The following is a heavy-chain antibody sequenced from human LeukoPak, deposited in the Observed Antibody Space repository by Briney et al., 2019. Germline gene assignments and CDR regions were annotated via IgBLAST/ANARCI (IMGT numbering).Heavy chain of an antibody. CDR3: ARGPAWGSFDY. J-gene: IGHJ4*02. V-gene: IGHV4-34*01. D-gene: IGHD7-27*01. CDR2: INHSGST. Sequence: SETLSLPCAVYGGSFSGYYWSWIRQPPGKGLEWIGEINHSGSTNYNPSLKSRVTISVDTSKNQFSLKLSSVTAADTAVYYCARGPAWGSFDYWGQGTLVTVSS. CDR1: GGSFSGYY.